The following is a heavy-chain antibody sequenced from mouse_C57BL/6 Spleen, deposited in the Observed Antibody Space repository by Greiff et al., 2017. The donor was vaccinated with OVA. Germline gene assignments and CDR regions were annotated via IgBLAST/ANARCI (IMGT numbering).Heavy chain of an antibody. CDR3: ARIYYYGSSYGWFAY. CDR1: GYTFTSYW. J-gene: IGHJ3*01. D-gene: IGHD1-1*01. CDR2: IDPSDSYT. V-gene: IGHV1-59*01. Sequence: QVQLQQPGAELVRPGTSVKLSCKASGYTFTSYWMHWVKQRPGQGLEWIGVIDPSDSYTNYNQKFKGKATLTVDTSSSTAYMQLSSLTSEDSAVYYCARIYYYGSSYGWFAYGGQGTRVTVSA.